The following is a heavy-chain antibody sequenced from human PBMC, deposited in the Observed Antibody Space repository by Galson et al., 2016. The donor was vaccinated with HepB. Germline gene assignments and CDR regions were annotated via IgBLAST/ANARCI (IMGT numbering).Heavy chain of an antibody. D-gene: IGHD2-15*01. CDR1: GFTFSGSA. J-gene: IGHJ4*02. V-gene: IGHV3-73*01. Sequence: SLRLSCAASGFTFSGSAMHWVRQASGKGLEWVGRIRSKANSYATAYAASVKGRFTISRDDSKNTAYLQMNSLKTEDTAVYYCTRGYCSGGSCSMQDYWGQGTLATVSS. CDR3: TRGYCSGGSCSMQDY. CDR2: IRSKANSYAT.